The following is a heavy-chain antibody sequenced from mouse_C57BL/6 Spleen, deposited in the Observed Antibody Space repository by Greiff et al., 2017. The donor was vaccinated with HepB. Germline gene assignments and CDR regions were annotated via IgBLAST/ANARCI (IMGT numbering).Heavy chain of an antibody. D-gene: IGHD1-1*01. J-gene: IGHJ1*03. CDR2: INPYNGGT. CDR1: GYTFTDYY. CDR3: ARNYGSPGYFDV. V-gene: IGHV1-19*01. Sequence: VQLQQSGPVLVKPGASVKMSCKASGYTFTDYYMNWVKQSHGKSLEWIGVINPYNGGTSYNQKFKGKATLTVDKSSSTAYMELNSLTSEDSAVYYCARNYGSPGYFDVWGTGTTVTVSS.